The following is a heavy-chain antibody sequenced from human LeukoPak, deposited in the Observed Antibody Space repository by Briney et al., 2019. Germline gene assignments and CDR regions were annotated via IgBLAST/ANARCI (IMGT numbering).Heavy chain of an antibody. Sequence: ASVKVSCKASGGTFSSYAISWVRQAPGQGLEWMGGIIPIFGTANYAQKFQGRVTITADESTSTAYMELSSLRSEDTAVYYCARTGVEERGQFDYWGQGTLVTVSS. V-gene: IGHV1-69*13. D-gene: IGHD1-14*01. CDR1: GGTFSSYA. CDR3: ARTGVEERGQFDY. CDR2: IIPIFGTA. J-gene: IGHJ4*02.